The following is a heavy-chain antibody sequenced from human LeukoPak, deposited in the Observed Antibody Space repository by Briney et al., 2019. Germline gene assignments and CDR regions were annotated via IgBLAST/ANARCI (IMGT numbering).Heavy chain of an antibody. CDR1: GFTFSSYW. J-gene: IGHJ5*02. CDR2: IRSKPYGGTT. D-gene: IGHD5-12*01. Sequence: PGGSLRLSCAASGFTFSSYWMSWVRQAPGKGLEWVGVIRSKPYGGTTESAASVLGRFTISRDDSRSIAYLQMNSLKTEDTAVYYCSRDRLGGLDLWGQGTLVTVSS. CDR3: SRDRLGGLDL. V-gene: IGHV3-49*04.